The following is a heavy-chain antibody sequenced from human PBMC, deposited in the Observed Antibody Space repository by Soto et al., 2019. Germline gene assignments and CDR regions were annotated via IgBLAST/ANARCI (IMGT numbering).Heavy chain of an antibody. CDR3: AKDRGADSGYDTLVGMDV. J-gene: IGHJ6*02. CDR1: GFTFSSYG. D-gene: IGHD5-12*01. CDR2: ISYDGSNK. V-gene: IGHV3-30*18. Sequence: QVQLVESGGGVVQPGRSLRLSCAASGFTFSSYGMHWVRQAPGKGLEWVAVISYDGSNKYYADSVKGRFTISRDNSKNTLYLQMNSLRAEDTAVYYCAKDRGADSGYDTLVGMDVWGQGTTVTVSS.